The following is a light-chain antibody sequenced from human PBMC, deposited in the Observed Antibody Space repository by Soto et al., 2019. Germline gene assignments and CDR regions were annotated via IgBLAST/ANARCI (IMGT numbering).Light chain of an antibody. CDR1: QSVSSY. CDR3: QQRSNWIT. J-gene: IGKJ5*01. Sequence: EIVFTQSPATLSLSPWERATLSFRASQSVSSYLAWYKQKPGQAPRLLIYDASNRATGIPARLSGSGSGTEFTLTISSLAPEDFAVYYCQQRSNWITFGQGTRLEIK. CDR2: DAS. V-gene: IGKV3-11*01.